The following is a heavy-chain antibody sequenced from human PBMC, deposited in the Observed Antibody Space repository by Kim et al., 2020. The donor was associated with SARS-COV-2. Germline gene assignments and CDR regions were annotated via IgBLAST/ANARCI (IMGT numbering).Heavy chain of an antibody. CDR2: I. D-gene: IGHD6-13*01. J-gene: IGHJ4*02. Sequence: IGSADSGKGRFTRARDNTKNSLYIQMNSLRAEDTAFDYCAKLGSSWSFLDYWGKGTLVTVSS. V-gene: IGHV3-9*01. CDR3: AKLGSSWSFLDY.